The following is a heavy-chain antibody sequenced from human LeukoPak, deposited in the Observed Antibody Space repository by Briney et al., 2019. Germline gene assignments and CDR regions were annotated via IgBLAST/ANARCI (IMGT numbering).Heavy chain of an antibody. J-gene: IGHJ4*02. CDR3: ARALRDYGDYLLDY. CDR2: IYYSGST. Sequence: LRLSCAASGFTFSSYAMHWVRQPPGKGLEWIGYIYYSGSTYYNPSLKSRVTISVDTSKNQFSLKLSSVTAADTAVYYCARALRDYGDYLLDYWGQGTLVTVSS. D-gene: IGHD4-17*01. V-gene: IGHV4-30-4*01. CDR1: GFTFSSYAMH.